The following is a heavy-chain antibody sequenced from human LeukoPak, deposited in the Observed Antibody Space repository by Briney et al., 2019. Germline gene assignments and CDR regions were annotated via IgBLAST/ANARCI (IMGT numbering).Heavy chain of an antibody. CDR2: ISSSSSYI. J-gene: IGHJ4*02. D-gene: IGHD6-19*01. CDR1: GFTFSRYS. Sequence: GGSLRLSCAASGFTFSRYSMNWVRQAPGRGLEWVSSISSSSSYIYYADSVKGRFTISRDNAKNSLYLQMNSLRAEDTAVYYCAREVAGNFDYWGQGTLVTVSS. CDR3: AREVAGNFDY. V-gene: IGHV3-21*01.